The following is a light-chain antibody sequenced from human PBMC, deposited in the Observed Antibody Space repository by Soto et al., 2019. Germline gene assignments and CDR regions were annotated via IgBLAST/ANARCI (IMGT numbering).Light chain of an antibody. CDR3: QQYNNWPRT. Sequence: EIVMTQSPAILSVSPGERATLSCRASQSVSSNLAWYQQKPGQAPRLLIYGASIRATDIPARCSGSGSGTAFSIKINILQSEDFEVCCCQQYNNWPRTFGQGTKVEIK. J-gene: IGKJ1*01. V-gene: IGKV3D-15*03. CDR2: GAS. CDR1: QSVSSN.